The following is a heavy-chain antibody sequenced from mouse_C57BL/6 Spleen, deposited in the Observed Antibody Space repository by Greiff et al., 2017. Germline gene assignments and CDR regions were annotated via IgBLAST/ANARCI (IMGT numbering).Heavy chain of an antibody. J-gene: IGHJ3*01. CDR3: ARDDYDVAWFAY. CDR1: GYTFTSYW. Sequence: VQLQQPGAELVKPGASVKLSCKASGYTFTSYWMHWVKQRPGQGLEWIGMIHPNSGSTNYNEKFKSKATLTVDKSSSTAYMQLSSLTSEDSAVSYCARDDYDVAWFAYWGQGTLVTVSA. CDR2: IHPNSGST. V-gene: IGHV1-64*01. D-gene: IGHD2-4*01.